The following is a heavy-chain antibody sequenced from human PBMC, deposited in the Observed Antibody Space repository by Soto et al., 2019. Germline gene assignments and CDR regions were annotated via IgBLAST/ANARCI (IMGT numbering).Heavy chain of an antibody. CDR2: FDPEDGET. CDR1: AYTISELC. V-gene: IGHV1-24*01. CDR3: ATAYGMDV. J-gene: IGHJ6*02. Sequence: XSVKVDCSISAYTISELCMHWGRQAPGKGLEWMGGFDPEDGETIYAQKFQGRVTMTEDTSTDTAYMELSSLRSEDTDVYYCATAYGMDVWGQGTTVTVSS.